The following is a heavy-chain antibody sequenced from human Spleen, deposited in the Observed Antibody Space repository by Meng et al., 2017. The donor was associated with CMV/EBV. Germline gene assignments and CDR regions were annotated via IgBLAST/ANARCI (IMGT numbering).Heavy chain of an antibody. CDR1: GFTFSSYW. CDR3: ARDRVVVVPAAIMGRAYYYYYGMDV. V-gene: IGHV3-7*01. J-gene: IGHJ6*02. Sequence: GESLKISWAASGFTFSSYWMSWVRQAPGKGLEWVANIKQDGSEKYYVDSLKGRFTISRDNAKNSLYLQMNSLRAEDTAVYYCARDRVVVVPAAIMGRAYYYYYGMDVWGQGTTVTVSS. CDR2: IKQDGSEK. D-gene: IGHD2-2*01.